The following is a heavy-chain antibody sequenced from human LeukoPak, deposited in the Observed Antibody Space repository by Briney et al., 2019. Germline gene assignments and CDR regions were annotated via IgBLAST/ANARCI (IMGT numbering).Heavy chain of an antibody. CDR1: GYTFTGYY. Sequence: ASVKVSCKASGYTFTGYYMHLVRQAPGQGLEWMGWINPNSGGTYYAQKFQGRVTMTRDTSISTAYMELSRLRSDDTAVYYCASGFSVQMGSPLSYSDYWGQGTLVTVSS. J-gene: IGHJ4*02. CDR2: INPNSGGT. CDR3: ASGFSVQMGSPLSYSDY. D-gene: IGHD5-24*01. V-gene: IGHV1-2*02.